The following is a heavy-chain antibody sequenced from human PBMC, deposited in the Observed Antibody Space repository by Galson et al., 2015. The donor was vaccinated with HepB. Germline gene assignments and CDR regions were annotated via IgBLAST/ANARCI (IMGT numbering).Heavy chain of an antibody. J-gene: IGHJ3*01. Sequence: SVKVSCKASGYTFTSFHIHWVRQAPGQSLEYMGRIDPRSGDTTYEQKFQGRVTMTRGSSISTADMELSRLTSDDTAVYYCALNLATERGAFDVWGQGTMVIISS. CDR1: GYTFTSFH. CDR3: ALNLATERGAFDV. D-gene: IGHD1-14*01. V-gene: IGHV1-2*06. CDR2: IDPRSGDT.